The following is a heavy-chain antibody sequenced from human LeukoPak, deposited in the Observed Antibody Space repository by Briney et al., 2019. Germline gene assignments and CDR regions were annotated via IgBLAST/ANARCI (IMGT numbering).Heavy chain of an antibody. Sequence: GGSLRLSCAASGFTFSDYNMRWIRQAPGKGLEWVSSISRSGSTKYYADSVKGRFTISRDNAKNSLFLQMNSLRAEDTAVYYSARAGGPVTPYYFDYWGQGTLVTVSS. D-gene: IGHD4-17*01. CDR1: GFTFSDYN. V-gene: IGHV3-11*04. J-gene: IGHJ4*02. CDR3: ARAGGPVTPYYFDY. CDR2: ISRSGSTK.